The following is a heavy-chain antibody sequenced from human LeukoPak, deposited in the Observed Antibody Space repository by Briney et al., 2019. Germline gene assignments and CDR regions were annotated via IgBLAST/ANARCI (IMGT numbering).Heavy chain of an antibody. V-gene: IGHV3-7*01. D-gene: IGHD6-13*01. CDR1: GFTFSSYW. J-gene: IGHJ4*02. CDR3: ARDTPSRGTAAPSN. Sequence: PGGSLRLSCAASGFTFSSYWMSWVRQAPGKGLEWVANIKQDGSEKYYVDSVKGRFTISRDNAKNTLYLQMNSLRAEDTAVYYCARDTPSRGTAAPSNWGQGTLVTVSS. CDR2: IKQDGSEK.